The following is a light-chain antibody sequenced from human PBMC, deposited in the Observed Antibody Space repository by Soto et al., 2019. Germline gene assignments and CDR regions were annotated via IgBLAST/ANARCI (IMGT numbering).Light chain of an antibody. CDR1: SSDVGGYNY. Sequence: QSALTQPPPASGSPGQSVTISCTGTSSDVGGYNYVSWYQQHPGKAPKLMIYEVSKRPSGVPDRFSGSKSGNTASLTVSGLQAEDEADYYCSSYAGSHGVFGGGTKLTVL. CDR3: SSYAGSHGV. V-gene: IGLV2-8*01. CDR2: EVS. J-gene: IGLJ3*02.